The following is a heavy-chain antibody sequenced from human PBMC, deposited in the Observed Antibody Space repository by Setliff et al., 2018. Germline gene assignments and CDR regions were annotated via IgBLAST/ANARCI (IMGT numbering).Heavy chain of an antibody. Sequence: HPGGSLRLSCAASGFTFDDYAMHWVRQAPGKGLEWVSGISWNTGNIDYADSVKGRFTISRDNAKNSLYLQMNSLRAEDTALYYCAKDRYSGPKYYFDYWGQGTLVTVSS. D-gene: IGHD2-15*01. CDR1: GFTFDDYA. V-gene: IGHV3-9*01. CDR2: ISWNTGNI. CDR3: AKDRYSGPKYYFDY. J-gene: IGHJ4*02.